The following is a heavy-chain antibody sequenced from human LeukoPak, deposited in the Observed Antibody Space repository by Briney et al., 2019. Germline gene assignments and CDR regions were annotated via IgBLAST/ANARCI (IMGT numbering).Heavy chain of an antibody. CDR1: GYSITSGYY. Sequence: SETLSLTCTVSGYSITSGYYWGWIRPPPGKGLEWIGSIYHSGSTYYNPSLKSRVTISVDTSKNQFSLKLSSVTAADTAVYYCARVGYGGNVPDFDYWGQGTLVTVSS. D-gene: IGHD4-23*01. CDR2: IYHSGST. V-gene: IGHV4-38-2*02. CDR3: ARVGYGGNVPDFDY. J-gene: IGHJ4*02.